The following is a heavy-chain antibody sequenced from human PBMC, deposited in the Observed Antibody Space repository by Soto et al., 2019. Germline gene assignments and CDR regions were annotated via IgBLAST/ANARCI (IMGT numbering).Heavy chain of an antibody. CDR1: GGSFSGYY. Sequence: SETLSLTCAVYGGSFSGYYWSWIRQPPGKGLEWIGEINHSGSTNYNPSLKSRVTISVDTSKNQFSLKLSSVTAADTAVYYCARGGALWFGELLYSFDYWGQGTLVTVSS. D-gene: IGHD3-10*01. CDR3: ARGGALWFGELLYSFDY. CDR2: INHSGST. J-gene: IGHJ4*02. V-gene: IGHV4-34*01.